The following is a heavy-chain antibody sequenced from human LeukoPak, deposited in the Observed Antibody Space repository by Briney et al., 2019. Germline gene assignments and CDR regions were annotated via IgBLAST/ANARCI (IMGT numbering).Heavy chain of an antibody. V-gene: IGHV4-38-2*02. CDR2: IYYSGST. Sequence: SETLSLTCTVSGYSISSGYYWSWIRQPPGKGLEWIGYIYYSGSTNYNPSLKSRVTISVDTSKNQFSLKLSSVTAADTAVYYCARGYGSGSPSAFDIWGQGTMVTVSS. CDR1: GYSISSGYY. J-gene: IGHJ3*02. D-gene: IGHD3-10*01. CDR3: ARGYGSGSPSAFDI.